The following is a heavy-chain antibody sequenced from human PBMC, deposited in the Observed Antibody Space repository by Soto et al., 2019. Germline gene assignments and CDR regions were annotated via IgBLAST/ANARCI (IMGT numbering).Heavy chain of an antibody. CDR3: ARDMPTTVLGHDAFDM. D-gene: IGHD2-8*02. Sequence: ASVKVSCKASGYRFTSYGISWVRQAPGQGLEWLGWISAYDDNTKYAQTLQGRVSMSTDTSTNTAYMELRSLRSDDTAMYYCARDMPTTVLGHDAFDMWGQGTMVT. CDR1: GYRFTSYG. CDR2: ISAYDDNT. V-gene: IGHV1-18*01. J-gene: IGHJ3*02.